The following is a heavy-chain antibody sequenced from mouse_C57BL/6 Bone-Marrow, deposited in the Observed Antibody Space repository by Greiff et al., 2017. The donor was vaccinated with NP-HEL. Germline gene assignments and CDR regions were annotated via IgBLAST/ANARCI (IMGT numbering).Heavy chain of an antibody. CDR2: IYPGDGDT. D-gene: IGHD1-3*01. J-gene: IGHJ1*03. CDR3: AREGGKGWYFDV. Sequence: LVESGPELVKPGASVKISCKASGYAFSSSWMNWVKQRPGKGLEWIGRIYPGDGDTNYNGKFKGKATLTADKSSSTAYMQLSSLTSEDSAVYFCAREGGKGWYFDVWGTGTTVTVSS. CDR1: GYAFSSSW. V-gene: IGHV1-82*01.